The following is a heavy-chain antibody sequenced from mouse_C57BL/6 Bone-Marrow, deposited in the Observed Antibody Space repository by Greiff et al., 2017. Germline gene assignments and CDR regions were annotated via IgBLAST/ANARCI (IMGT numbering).Heavy chain of an antibody. CDR3: ARGGNYGGYYFDY. D-gene: IGHD2-1*01. J-gene: IGHJ2*01. CDR2: IYPGSGNT. CDR1: GYTFTDYY. V-gene: IGHV1-76*01. Sequence: VQLQQSGAELVRPGASVKLSCKASGYTFTDYYINWVKQRPGQGLEWIARIYPGSGNTYYNEKFKGKATLTAEKSSSTAYMQLSSLTSDDSAVYYCARGGNYGGYYFDYWGQGTTLTVSS.